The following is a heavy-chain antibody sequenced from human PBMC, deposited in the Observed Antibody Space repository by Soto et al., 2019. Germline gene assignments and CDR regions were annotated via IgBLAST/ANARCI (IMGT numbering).Heavy chain of an antibody. D-gene: IGHD6-13*01. J-gene: IGHJ4*02. CDR2: VYRTGST. V-gene: IGHV4-4*02. CDR1: GGSISTSNW. Sequence: QVQLQESGPGLVKPSGTLSLTCAVSGGSISTSNWWSWVRQPPGKGLEWIGGVYRTGSTNYNTSLESRVTVSVDKSKTQFSLKLTSVTAADTAVYSCARARATIAAAATFDCWGQGTLVTVSS. CDR3: ARARATIAAAATFDC.